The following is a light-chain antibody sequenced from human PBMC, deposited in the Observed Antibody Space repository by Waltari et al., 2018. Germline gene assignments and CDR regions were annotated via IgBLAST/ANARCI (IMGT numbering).Light chain of an antibody. CDR3: SSYTSSNTFL. V-gene: IGLV2-14*03. Sequence: QSALTQPASVSGSPGQSITISCTGTSSDIGGYDYVSWYQQHPGTAPKLIIYDVNKRPSGVSNRFSGSKSGNTASLTISGLQTDDEADYYCSSYTSSNTFLFGTWTKFTVL. CDR1: SSDIGGYDY. CDR2: DVN. J-gene: IGLJ1*01.